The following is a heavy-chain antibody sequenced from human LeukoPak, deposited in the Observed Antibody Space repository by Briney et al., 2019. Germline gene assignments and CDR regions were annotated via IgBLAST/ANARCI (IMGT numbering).Heavy chain of an antibody. Sequence: KSSETLSLTCTVYGGSISRYYWSWIRQPPGKGLEWIGHIHYSGTTNYNPSLKSRVTLSVDTSKNQFSLKLSSVTTADTAVFYCARAQIIAAAAGHFDLWGRGTLVTVSS. CDR3: ARAQIIAAAAGHFDL. V-gene: IGHV4-59*01. J-gene: IGHJ2*01. CDR1: GGSISRYY. D-gene: IGHD6-13*01. CDR2: IHYSGTT.